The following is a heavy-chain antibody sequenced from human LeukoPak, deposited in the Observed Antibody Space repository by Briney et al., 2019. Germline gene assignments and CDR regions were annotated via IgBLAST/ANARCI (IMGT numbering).Heavy chain of an antibody. CDR3: ARERDVASFQH. V-gene: IGHV4-39*02. D-gene: IGHD5-12*01. CDR2: IYYAVRT. J-gene: IGHJ1*01. CDR1: GGSIISGYF. Sequence: PSETLSLTCSVSGGSIISGYFWGWIRQPPGKGLEWIGSIYYAVRTFYNPSLKSRVALSVDTSKNHFSLKLSSVTAADTAVYYCARERDVASFQHWGQGTLVTVSS.